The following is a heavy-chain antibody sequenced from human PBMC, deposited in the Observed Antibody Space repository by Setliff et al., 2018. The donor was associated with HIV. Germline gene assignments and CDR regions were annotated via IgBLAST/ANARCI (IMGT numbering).Heavy chain of an antibody. CDR2: IYYSGST. J-gene: IGHJ6*03. CDR1: GGSISSYY. Sequence: NPSETLSLTCTVSGGSISSYYWSWIRQPPGKGLEWIGYIYYSGSTNYNPSLKSRVTISVDTSKNQFSLKLSSVTAADTAVYYCARDRSSGRGYYYYYYMDVWG. CDR3: ARDRSSGRGYYYYYYMDV. V-gene: IGHV4-59*01. D-gene: IGHD6-19*01.